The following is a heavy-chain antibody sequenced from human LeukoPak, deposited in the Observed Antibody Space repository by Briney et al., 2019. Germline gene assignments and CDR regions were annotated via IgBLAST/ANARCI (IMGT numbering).Heavy chain of an antibody. D-gene: IGHD4-17*01. CDR1: GGSINSYY. V-gene: IGHV4-4*07. J-gene: IGHJ6*03. CDR3: ARAAYGDYRYYYFYLDV. CDR2: IYTSGSS. Sequence: SETLSLTCTVSGGSINSYYWSWIRHPAGRGLEWIGLIYTSGSSNYNPSLKSRVTMSVDTSKNQFSLRLTSVTAADTAVYYCARAAYGDYRYYYFYLDVWGKGTTVTVSS.